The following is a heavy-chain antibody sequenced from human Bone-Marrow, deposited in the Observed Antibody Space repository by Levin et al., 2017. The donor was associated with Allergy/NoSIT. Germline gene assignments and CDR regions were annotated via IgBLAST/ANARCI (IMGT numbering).Heavy chain of an antibody. V-gene: IGHV3-48*01. D-gene: IGHD3/OR15-3a*01. J-gene: IGHJ3*02. CDR2: ISSSSSTI. CDR1: EFTFSSFS. Sequence: SCAASEFTFSSFSMNWVRQAPGKGLEWVSYISSSSSTIYYADSVTGRFTISRDNAKNSLYLQMNSLRAEDTAVYYCARDQFWAGHDAFDIWGQGTMVTVSS. CDR3: ARDQFWAGHDAFDI.